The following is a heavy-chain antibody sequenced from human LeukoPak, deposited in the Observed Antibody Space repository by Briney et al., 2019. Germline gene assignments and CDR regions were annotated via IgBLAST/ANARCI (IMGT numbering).Heavy chain of an antibody. CDR2: ISSSSNYI. J-gene: IGHJ3*02. CDR3: ARDPPGGAFDI. CDR1: GFTFSSYS. V-gene: IGHV3-21*01. Sequence: PGGSLRLSCQASGFTFSSYSMNWVRQAPGKGLEWVSSISSSSNYIYYADSVKGRFTISRDNAKNSLYLQMDSLRAEDTAVYYCARDPPGGAFDIWGQGTMVTVSS.